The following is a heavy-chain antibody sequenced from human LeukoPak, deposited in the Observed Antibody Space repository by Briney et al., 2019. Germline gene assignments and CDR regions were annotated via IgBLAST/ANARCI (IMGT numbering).Heavy chain of an antibody. CDR1: GFTFSSYA. CDR2: ISYDGSNK. D-gene: IGHD5-24*01. CDR3: ASGDMATTLSHFDY. Sequence: GGSLRLSCAASGFTFSSYAMHWVRQAPGKGLEWVAVISYDGSNKYYADSVKGRFTISRDNSKNTLYLQMNSLRAEDTAVYYCASGDMATTLSHFDYWGQGTLVTVSS. J-gene: IGHJ4*02. V-gene: IGHV3-30-3*01.